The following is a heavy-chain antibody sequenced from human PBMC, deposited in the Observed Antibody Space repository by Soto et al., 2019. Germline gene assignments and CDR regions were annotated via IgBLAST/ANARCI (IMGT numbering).Heavy chain of an antibody. CDR3: TTLSWDASDWH. J-gene: IGHJ4*02. CDR2: INHDGSDK. V-gene: IGHV3-7*03. Sequence: GGSLRLSCTVSGFAFNNYGINWVRQAPGQGLECVARINHDGSDKNYVDSVKGRFTISRDNAKNSLFLQMNSLRADDTAVYYCTTLSWDASDWHWGLGALVTVSS. D-gene: IGHD6-19*01. CDR1: GFAFNNYG.